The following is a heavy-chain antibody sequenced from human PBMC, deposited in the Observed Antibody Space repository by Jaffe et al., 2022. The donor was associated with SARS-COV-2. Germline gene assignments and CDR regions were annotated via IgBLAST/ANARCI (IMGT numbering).Heavy chain of an antibody. CDR2: INHSGST. Sequence: QVQLQQWGAGLLKPSETLSLTCAVYGGSFSGYYWSWIRQPPGKGLEWIGEINHSGSTNYNPSLKSRVTISVDTSKNQFSLKLSSVTAADTAVYYCARGGCSSTSCGNDYWGQGTLVTVSS. CDR1: GGSFSGYY. J-gene: IGHJ4*02. CDR3: ARGGCSSTSCGNDY. D-gene: IGHD2-2*01. V-gene: IGHV4-34*01.